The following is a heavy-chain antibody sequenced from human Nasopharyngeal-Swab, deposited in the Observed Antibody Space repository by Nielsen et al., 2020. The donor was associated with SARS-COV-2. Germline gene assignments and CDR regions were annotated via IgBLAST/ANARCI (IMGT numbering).Heavy chain of an antibody. J-gene: IGHJ6*02. CDR2: INPSGGST. CDR1: GYTFTSYY. Sequence: ASVKVSCKASGYTFTSYYMHWVRQAPGQGLEWMGIINPSGGSTSYAQKFQGRVTMTRDTSTSTVYMELSSLRSEDTVVYYCAVEIITIFGVVQPNYGMDVWGQGTTVTVSS. D-gene: IGHD3-3*01. CDR3: AVEIITIFGVVQPNYGMDV. V-gene: IGHV1-46*01.